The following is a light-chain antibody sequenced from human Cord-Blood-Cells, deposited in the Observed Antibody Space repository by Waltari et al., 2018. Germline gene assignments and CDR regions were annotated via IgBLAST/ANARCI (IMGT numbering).Light chain of an antibody. V-gene: IGLV2-23*01. Sequence: QSALTQPASVSGSPGQSITISCTGTSSDVGSYNLVSWYQQHPGKAPKLMIYEGSKRPSGVSNRCPASKSGNTASLTISGLQAEDDADYYCCSYAGSSTWVFGGGTKLTVL. CDR2: EGS. CDR1: SSDVGSYNL. CDR3: CSYAGSSTWV. J-gene: IGLJ3*02.